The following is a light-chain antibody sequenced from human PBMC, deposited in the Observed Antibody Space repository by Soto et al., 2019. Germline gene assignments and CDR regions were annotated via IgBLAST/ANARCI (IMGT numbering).Light chain of an antibody. CDR3: QQYNSYSLT. V-gene: IGKV1-5*01. CDR2: DAS. J-gene: IGKJ1*01. Sequence: FQMLQYPYTLSSTVGDRVPITCRASQSISGWLAWYQQKPGKAPRLLIYDASSLQSGVPSRFSGSGSATEYTLTISSLQPDDFATYFCQQYNSYSLTFGQRAKVDI. CDR1: QSISGW.